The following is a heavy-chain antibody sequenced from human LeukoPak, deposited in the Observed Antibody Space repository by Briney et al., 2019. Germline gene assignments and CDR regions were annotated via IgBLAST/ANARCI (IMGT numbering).Heavy chain of an antibody. Sequence: AESLKVYCTGSGCVFTHNCIGWVRKMPGKDLEWMGIIYPGDSDIRYSPTFQGQVTISADKSISTAYLQWSSLKASGTAMYYCARQFGGNSEFDDWGQGTLVTVSS. D-gene: IGHD4-23*01. CDR2: IYPGDSDI. J-gene: IGHJ4*02. CDR1: GCVFTHNC. V-gene: IGHV5-51*01. CDR3: ARQFGGNSEFDD.